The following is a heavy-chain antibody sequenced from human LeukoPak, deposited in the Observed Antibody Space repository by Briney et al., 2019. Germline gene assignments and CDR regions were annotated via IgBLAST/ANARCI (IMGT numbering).Heavy chain of an antibody. CDR1: RFTFSDYY. CDR3: ARDEGSGWYLYYFDY. CDR2: ISSSGNTI. D-gene: IGHD6-19*01. J-gene: IGHJ4*02. V-gene: IGHV3-11*01. Sequence: KPGGSLRLSCTASRFTFSDYYMTWIRQAPGKGLEWVSYISSSGNTIYYADSVKGRFTISRDNAGNSLYLQMNSLRAEDTAVYYCARDEGSGWYLYYFDYWGQGTLVTVSS.